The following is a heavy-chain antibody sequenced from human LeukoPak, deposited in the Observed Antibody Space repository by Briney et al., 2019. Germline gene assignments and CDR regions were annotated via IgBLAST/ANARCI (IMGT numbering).Heavy chain of an antibody. CDR1: GFTFTNYW. J-gene: IGHJ4*02. V-gene: IGHV3-7*01. Sequence: GGSLRLSCAASGFTFTNYWMNWLRQAPGKGLEWVANIKQDGSEKYYVDSVKGRFTISRDNAKNSLYLQMNSLRAEDTAVYYCASLSGDYNYWGQGTLVTVSS. CDR2: IKQDGSEK. D-gene: IGHD4-17*01. CDR3: ASLSGDYNY.